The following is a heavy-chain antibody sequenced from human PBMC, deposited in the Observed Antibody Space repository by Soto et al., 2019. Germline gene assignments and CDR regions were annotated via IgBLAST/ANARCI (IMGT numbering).Heavy chain of an antibody. CDR2: IYYSGST. CDR1: GGSISSSSYY. CDR3: AYYYVSSGPFDI. J-gene: IGHJ3*02. D-gene: IGHD3-22*01. V-gene: IGHV4-39*01. Sequence: QLQLQESGPGLVKPSETLSLTCTVSGGSISSSSYYWGWIRQPPGKGLEWIGSIYYSGSTYYNPSLKSRVTISVDTSKNQFSLKLSSVTAADTAVYYCAYYYVSSGPFDIWGQGTMVTVSS.